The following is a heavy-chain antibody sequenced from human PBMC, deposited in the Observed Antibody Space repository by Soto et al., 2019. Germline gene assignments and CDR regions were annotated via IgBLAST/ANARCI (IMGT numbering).Heavy chain of an antibody. CDR2: IIPIFGTA. Sequence: QVQLVQSGAEVKKPGSSVKVSCKASGGTFSSYAISWVRQAPGQGLEWMGGIIPIFGTANYTQKFQGRVTITADESTSTAYMELSSLRSEDTAVYYCARDYGGTIRRGATFDYWGQGTLVTVSS. CDR1: GGTFSSYA. CDR3: ARDYGGTIRRGATFDY. V-gene: IGHV1-69*12. J-gene: IGHJ4*02. D-gene: IGHD1-1*01.